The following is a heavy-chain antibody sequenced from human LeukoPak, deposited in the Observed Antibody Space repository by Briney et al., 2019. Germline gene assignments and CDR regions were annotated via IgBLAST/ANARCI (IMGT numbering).Heavy chain of an antibody. CDR2: IRYDGSNK. CDR3: AKDGYLYYYGSGSPIDY. V-gene: IGHV3-30*02. D-gene: IGHD3-10*01. CDR1: GFTFSSYG. Sequence: PGGSLRLSCAAFGFTFSSYGMHWVRQAPGKGLEWVAFIRYDGSNKYYADSVKGRFTISRDNSKNTLYLQMNSLRAEDTAVYYCAKDGYLYYYGSGSPIDYWGQGTLVTVSS. J-gene: IGHJ4*02.